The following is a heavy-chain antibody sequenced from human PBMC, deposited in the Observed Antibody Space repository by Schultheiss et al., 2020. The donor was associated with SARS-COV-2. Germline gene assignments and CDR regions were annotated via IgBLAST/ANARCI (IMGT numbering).Heavy chain of an antibody. CDR1: GFTFSSYA. V-gene: IGHV3-33*08. D-gene: IGHD4-23*01. J-gene: IGHJ4*02. CDR3: ASAARGGNV. CDR2: IWYDGSNK. Sequence: GESLKISCAASGFTFSSYAMHWVRQAPGKGLEWVAVIWYDGSNKYYADSVKGRFTISRDNSKNTLYLQMNSLRAEDTAVYYCASAARGGNVWGQGTLVTVSS.